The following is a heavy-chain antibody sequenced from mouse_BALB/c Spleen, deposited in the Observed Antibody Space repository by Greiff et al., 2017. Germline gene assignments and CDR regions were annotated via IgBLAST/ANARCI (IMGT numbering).Heavy chain of an antibody. CDR3: TRSGTSSDSY. D-gene: IGHD5-1*01. V-gene: IGHV1S127*01. Sequence: QVQLQQPGAELVKPGASVKMSCKASGYTFTSYWMHWVKQRPGQGLEWIGTIDPSDSYTSYNQKFKGKATLTVDTSSSTAYMQLSSLTSEDSAVYYCTRSGTSSDSYWGQGTLVTVSA. CDR2: IDPSDSYT. CDR1: GYTFTSYW. J-gene: IGHJ3*01.